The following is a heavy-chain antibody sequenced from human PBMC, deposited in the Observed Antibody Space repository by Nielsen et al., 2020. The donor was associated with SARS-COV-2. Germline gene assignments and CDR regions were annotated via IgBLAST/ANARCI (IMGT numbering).Heavy chain of an antibody. D-gene: IGHD6-19*01. CDR1: GFTFSRYG. J-gene: IGHJ4*02. CDR3: ARGGSGWLFDY. V-gene: IGHV3-33*01. Sequence: GGSLRLSCAASGFTFSRYGMHWVRQAPGKGLEWVAVLWYDGSNKYSAESVKGRFTISRDNSKNTLYLQMNSLRAEDTAVYYCARGGSGWLFDYWGQGTLVTVSS. CDR2: LWYDGSNK.